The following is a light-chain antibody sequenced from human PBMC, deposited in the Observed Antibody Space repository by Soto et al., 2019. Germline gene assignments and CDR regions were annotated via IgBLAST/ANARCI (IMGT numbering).Light chain of an antibody. CDR1: QSVSNY. J-gene: IGKJ4*01. V-gene: IGKV3-11*01. Sequence: EIVLTQSPATLSLSPRERATLSCRASQSVSNYLDWYQQKPGQAPRLLIYDASNRATGIPARFSGSGSGTDFTLTLSSLEPEDFAVYYCQQRSNWLTFGGGTKVDIK. CDR2: DAS. CDR3: QQRSNWLT.